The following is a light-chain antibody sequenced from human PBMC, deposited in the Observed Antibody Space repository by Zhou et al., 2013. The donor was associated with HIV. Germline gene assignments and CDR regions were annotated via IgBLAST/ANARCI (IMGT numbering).Light chain of an antibody. J-gene: IGLJ2*01. V-gene: IGLV3-1*01. CDR1: KLGDKY. Sequence: SYELTQPPSVSVSPGQTASITCSGDKLGDKYACWYQQKPGQSPVLVIYEDNKRPSGIPERFSGSNSGNTATLTISGTQAMDEADYYCQAWDRSTVVFGGGTKLTV. CDR3: QAWDRSTVV. CDR2: EDN.